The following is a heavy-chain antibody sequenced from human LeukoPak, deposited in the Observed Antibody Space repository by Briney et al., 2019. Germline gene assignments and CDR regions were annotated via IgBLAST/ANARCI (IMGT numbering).Heavy chain of an antibody. CDR2: IIPIFGTA. CDR3: ARMTTVNSYYMDV. Sequence: ASVKVSCKASGGTFSSYAISWVRQAPGQGLEWMGGIIPIFGTANYAQKFQGRVTITADKSTSTAYMELSSLRSEDTAVYYCARMTTVNSYYMDVWGKGTTVTVSS. J-gene: IGHJ6*03. D-gene: IGHD4-17*01. CDR1: GGTFSSYA. V-gene: IGHV1-69*06.